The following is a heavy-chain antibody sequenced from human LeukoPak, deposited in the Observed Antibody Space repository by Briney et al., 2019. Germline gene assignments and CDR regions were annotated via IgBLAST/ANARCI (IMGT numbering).Heavy chain of an antibody. CDR1: DGSLSSYY. CDR3: ARATYISSRASQLGY. V-gene: IGHV4-59*01. J-gene: IGHJ4*02. CDR2: IHSSGTT. Sequence: SETLSLTCIVADGSLSSYYWSWIRQPPGKGLEWMGYIHSSGTTNYSPSLKSRITMSLDTSKNQFSLRLRSVTAADTAMYYCARATYISSRASQLGYWGQGTLVTVSS. D-gene: IGHD6-13*01.